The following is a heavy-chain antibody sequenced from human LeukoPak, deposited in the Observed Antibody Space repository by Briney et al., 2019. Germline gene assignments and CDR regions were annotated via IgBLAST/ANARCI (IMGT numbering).Heavy chain of an antibody. CDR2: INHSGSA. CDR3: ARGGVGSSGYYFDY. J-gene: IGHJ4*02. Sequence: SATLSLTCAVYGGSFSGYYWSWIRQPPGKGLEWIGEINHSGSANYNPSLKSRVTISVDTSKNQFSLNLSSVTAADTAVYYCARGGVGSSGYYFDYWGQGTLVTVSS. D-gene: IGHD6-6*01. V-gene: IGHV4-34*01. CDR1: GGSFSGYY.